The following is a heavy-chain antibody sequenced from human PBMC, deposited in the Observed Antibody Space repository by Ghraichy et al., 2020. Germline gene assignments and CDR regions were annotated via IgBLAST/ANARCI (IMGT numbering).Heavy chain of an antibody. J-gene: IGHJ4*02. CDR3: ARGAPGIAVAPVY. Sequence: SETLSLTCTVYGGSFGGYYWNWIRQLPGKGLEWIGQINHSEKSDYNPSLKSRVTISVDTSKNQLSLKLSSVTAADMAVYYCARGAPGIAVAPVYWGQGTLVTVSS. CDR2: INHSEKS. D-gene: IGHD6-19*01. V-gene: IGHV4-34*01. CDR1: GGSFGGYY.